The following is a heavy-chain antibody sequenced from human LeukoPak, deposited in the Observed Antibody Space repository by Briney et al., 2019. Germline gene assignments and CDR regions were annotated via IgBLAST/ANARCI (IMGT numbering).Heavy chain of an antibody. CDR3: AKALRDSSGFYIYYGMDV. J-gene: IGHJ6*02. Sequence: SLSLSCAASGFTFDDYAMYWVRQAPGKGLEWVSGITWNSRIVAYADSVKGRFTISRDYAKNSLYLQMNSLRAEDTALYYCAKALRDSSGFYIYYGMDVWGQGTTVTVAS. D-gene: IGHD3-22*01. CDR2: ITWNSRIV. V-gene: IGHV3-9*01. CDR1: GFTFDDYA.